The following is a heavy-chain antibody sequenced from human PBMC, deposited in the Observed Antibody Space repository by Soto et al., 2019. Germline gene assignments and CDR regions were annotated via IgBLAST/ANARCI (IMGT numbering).Heavy chain of an antibody. CDR1: GFTFSSYE. CDR3: ARDLLGGYSGYGGFDY. J-gene: IGHJ4*02. CDR2: ISSSGSTI. V-gene: IGHV3-48*03. Sequence: EVQLVESGGGLVQPGGSLRLSCAASGFTFSSYEMNWVRQAPGKGLEWVSYISSSGSTIYYADSVKGRFTISRDNAKNSLYLQMNSLRAEDTAVYYCARDLLGGYSGYGGFDYWGQGTLVTVS. D-gene: IGHD5-12*01.